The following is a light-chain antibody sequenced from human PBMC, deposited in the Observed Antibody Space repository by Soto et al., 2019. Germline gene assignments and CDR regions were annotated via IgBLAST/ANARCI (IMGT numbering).Light chain of an antibody. J-gene: IGKJ1*01. CDR2: DAS. CDR1: QSVGSN. Sequence: EIVMTQSPATLSVSPGERATLSCRASQSVGSNLAWYQQKPGQAPRLIIYDASTRATGVPDRFSGSGDGREFTLTIGSLQSEDFAVYSCQQYNDWPPAFGQGTKVDIK. V-gene: IGKV3-15*01. CDR3: QQYNDWPPA.